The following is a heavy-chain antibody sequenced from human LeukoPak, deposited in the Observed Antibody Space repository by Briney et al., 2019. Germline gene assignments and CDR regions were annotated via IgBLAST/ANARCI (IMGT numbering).Heavy chain of an antibody. CDR1: GFTFSSYS. V-gene: IGHV3-21*01. Sequence: GGSLRLSCAVSGFTFSSYSMNWVRQAPGKGLEWVSSISSISYIYYAELVKGRFTISRDAAKNSLYLEMNSLRAEDTAVYYCARDQYGDYALDYWGQGTLVTVSS. J-gene: IGHJ4*02. D-gene: IGHD4-17*01. CDR2: ISSISYI. CDR3: ARDQYGDYALDY.